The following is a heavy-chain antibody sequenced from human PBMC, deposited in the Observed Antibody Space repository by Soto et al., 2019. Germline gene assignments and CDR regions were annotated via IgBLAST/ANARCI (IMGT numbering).Heavy chain of an antibody. CDR3: VSQRTTVPTQAYFDY. CDR2: VYYRGRS. J-gene: IGHJ4*02. CDR1: GGSVTNSSYY. D-gene: IGHD4-17*01. V-gene: IGHV4-39*01. Sequence: AETLSLTCTVSGGSVTNSSYYWGWIRQSPGKGLEWIGSVYYRGRSYSKSSVKSRVTISVDTSKNRFSLSLNSVTASDTAVYFCVSQRTTVPTQAYFDYWGPGALVTVS.